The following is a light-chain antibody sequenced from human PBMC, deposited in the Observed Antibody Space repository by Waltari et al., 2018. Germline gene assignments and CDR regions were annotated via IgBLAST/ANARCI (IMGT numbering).Light chain of an antibody. Sequence: QSVLTQPPSASGTPGQSVTISCSGSRSNITTNYVYWYQQLPGAAPKLLTYRSNQRPSGVPDRFSGSKSGTSGSLAISGLRSEDEADYYCASWDESLNGVVFGGGTRLTVL. J-gene: IGLJ2*01. CDR1: RSNITTNY. CDR3: ASWDESLNGVV. V-gene: IGLV1-47*01. CDR2: RSN.